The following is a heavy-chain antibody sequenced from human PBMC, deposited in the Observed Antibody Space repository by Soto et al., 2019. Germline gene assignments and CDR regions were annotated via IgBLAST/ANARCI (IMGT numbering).Heavy chain of an antibody. D-gene: IGHD2-2*01. CDR2: IMPISETT. CDR3: ARSQGSSTSLEIYYYYSYGMDV. J-gene: IGHJ6*02. CDR1: GGTFSSYA. V-gene: IGHV1-69*01. Sequence: QVQLVQSGAEVKKPGSSVKVSCKASGGTFSSYAISWVRQAPGQGLEWMGGIMPISETTNYAQKGQGRVTITEDESKSTAYMELSSLRSEDTAVYYCARSQGSSTSLEIYYYYSYGMDVWGQGTTVTVSS.